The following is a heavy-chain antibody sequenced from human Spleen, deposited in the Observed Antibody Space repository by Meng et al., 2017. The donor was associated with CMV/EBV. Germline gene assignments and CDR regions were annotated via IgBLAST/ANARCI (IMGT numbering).Heavy chain of an antibody. CDR3: AKGGWAVVVPAAIAFDY. CDR1: GFTFSSYA. V-gene: IGHV3-23*01. Sequence: GKSLKISCAASGFTFSSYAMSWVRQAPGKGLEWVSAISGSGGSTYYADSVKGRFTISRDNSKNTLYLQMNSLRAEDTAVYYCAKGGWAVVVPAAIAFDYWGQGTLVTVSS. D-gene: IGHD2-2*01. CDR2: ISGSGGST. J-gene: IGHJ4*02.